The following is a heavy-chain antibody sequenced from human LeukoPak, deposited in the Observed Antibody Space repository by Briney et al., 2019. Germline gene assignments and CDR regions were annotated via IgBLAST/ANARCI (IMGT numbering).Heavy chain of an antibody. CDR3: ARHNGYIHYY. D-gene: IGHD5-18*01. CDR1: GYRFKSNW. CDR2: IYPGGSDT. Sequence: GESLEIHLQGSGYRFKSNWMAWVREMPGKGLEWMGIIYPGGSDTRYSPSFQGQVTISADKSVSTAYQQWSSLKASDTAMYYCARHNGYIHYYWGQGTLVTVSS. V-gene: IGHV5-51*01. J-gene: IGHJ4*02.